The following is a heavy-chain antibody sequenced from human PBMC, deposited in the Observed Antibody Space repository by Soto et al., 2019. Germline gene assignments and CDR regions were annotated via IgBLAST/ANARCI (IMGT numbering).Heavy chain of an antibody. D-gene: IGHD5-12*01. CDR3: AIAYSVATIYAFDI. CDR1: GFTFSSYS. CDR2: ISSSSSYI. Sequence: GGSLRLSCAASGFTFSSYSMNWVRQAPGKGLEWVSSISSSSSYIYYADSVKGRFTISRDNAKNSLYLQMNSLRAEDTAVYYCAIAYSVATIYAFDIWGQGTMVTVSS. V-gene: IGHV3-21*01. J-gene: IGHJ3*02.